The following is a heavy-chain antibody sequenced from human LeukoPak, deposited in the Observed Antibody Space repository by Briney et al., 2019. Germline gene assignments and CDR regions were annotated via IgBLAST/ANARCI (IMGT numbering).Heavy chain of an antibody. CDR2: INHSGST. CDR3: ARPKEHYYDSSGYSH. V-gene: IGHV4-34*01. Sequence: SETLSLTCAVYGGSFSNSYWSWIRQPPGKGLEWIGEINHSGSTNYNPSLKSRVTISVDTSKNQFSLKLSSVTAADTAVYYCARPKEHYYDSSGYSHWGQGTLVTVSS. J-gene: IGHJ4*02. CDR1: GGSFSNSY. D-gene: IGHD3-22*01.